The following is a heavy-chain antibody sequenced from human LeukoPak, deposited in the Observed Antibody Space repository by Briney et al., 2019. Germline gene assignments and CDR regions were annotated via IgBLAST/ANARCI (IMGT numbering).Heavy chain of an antibody. V-gene: IGHV4-39*07. CDR1: GGSISSSSYY. Sequence: PSETLSLTCTVSGGSISSSSYYWGWIRQPPGKGLEWFGSIYYSGSTYYNPSLKSRVTISVDTSKNQFSLKLSSVTAADTAVYYCARGYGSGAYYYYGMDVWGKGTTVTVSS. J-gene: IGHJ6*04. D-gene: IGHD3-10*01. CDR2: IYYSGST. CDR3: ARGYGSGAYYYYGMDV.